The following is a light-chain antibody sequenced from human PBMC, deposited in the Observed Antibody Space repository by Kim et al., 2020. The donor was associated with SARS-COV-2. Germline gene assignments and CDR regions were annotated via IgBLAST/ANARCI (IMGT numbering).Light chain of an antibody. V-gene: IGKV1-39*01. Sequence: GDRVTITCRENQTINTYLSRYQQKPGKAPNLLIYGASSLQSGVPSRFSGSGSGTDFTLAISSLQPEDFATYYCQQTYNTPRTFGQGTKVDIK. CDR1: QTINTY. J-gene: IGKJ1*01. CDR2: GAS. CDR3: QQTYNTPRT.